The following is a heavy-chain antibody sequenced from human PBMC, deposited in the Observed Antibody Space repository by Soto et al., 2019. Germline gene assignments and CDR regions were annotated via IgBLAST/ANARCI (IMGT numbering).Heavy chain of an antibody. V-gene: IGHV3-30*18. D-gene: IGHD3-3*01. CDR2: TSYDGRSS. Sequence: QVQLVESGGGVVQPGRSLRLSCAASGFTFTSYDIYWVRRAPGKGLEWVAVTSYDGRSSYYTDSVKGRFTISRDNSKNTLYLQMNSLRAEDTAMYYCAKLFGLVIVDWGQGTLVTVSS. CDR3: AKLFGLVIVD. J-gene: IGHJ4*02. CDR1: GFTFTSYD.